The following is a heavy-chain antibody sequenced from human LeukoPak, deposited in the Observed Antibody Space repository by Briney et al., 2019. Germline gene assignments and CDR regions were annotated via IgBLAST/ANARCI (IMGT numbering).Heavy chain of an antibody. CDR1: GYTLTEIS. J-gene: IGHJ6*02. Sequence: ASVKVSCKVSGYTLTEISMFWGRQAPGKGLEWMGSFDPEDGQTVYAQKFQGRVTMTEDTSTDTAYMKLSSLRSEDTAVYYCATGYLVTAGLMDVGGQGTTVTVSS. D-gene: IGHD6-13*01. CDR3: ATGYLVTAGLMDV. CDR2: FDPEDGQT. V-gene: IGHV1-24*01.